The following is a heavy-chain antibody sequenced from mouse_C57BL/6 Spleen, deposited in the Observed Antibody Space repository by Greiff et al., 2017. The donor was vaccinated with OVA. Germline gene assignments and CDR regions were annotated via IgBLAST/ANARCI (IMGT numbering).Heavy chain of an antibody. CDR1: GYTFTSYW. CDR3: ARSGGLRRGFDY. J-gene: IGHJ2*01. V-gene: IGHV1-64*01. CDR2: IHPNSGST. D-gene: IGHD2-4*01. Sequence: QVQLQQPGAELVKPGASVKLSCKASGYTFTSYWLHWVMQRPGQGLEWIGMIHPNSGSTNYNEKFKSKATLTVDKSSSTAYMQLSSLTAEDSAIYYCARSGGLRRGFDYWGQGTTLTVSS.